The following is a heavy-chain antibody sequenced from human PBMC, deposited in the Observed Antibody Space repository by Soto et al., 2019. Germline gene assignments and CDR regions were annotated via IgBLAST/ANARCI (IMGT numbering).Heavy chain of an antibody. CDR2: INAGNGNT. J-gene: IGHJ5*02. Sequence: ASVKVSCKASGYTFTSYAMHWVRQAPGQRLEWMGWINAGNGNTKYSQKFQGRVTITRDTSASTAYMELSSLRSEDTAVYYCARESVCSSTRCYLDWLDPWGQGTLVTVSS. CDR1: GYTFTSYA. CDR3: ARESVCSSTRCYLDWLDP. V-gene: IGHV1-3*01. D-gene: IGHD2-2*01.